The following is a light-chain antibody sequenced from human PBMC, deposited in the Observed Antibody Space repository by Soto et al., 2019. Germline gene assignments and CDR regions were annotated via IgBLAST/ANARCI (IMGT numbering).Light chain of an antibody. Sequence: QLTPSPSPLSASSGDRVTITCRASQTIGNNLNWYQQKTGEVPKXLIYGASSLQSGVPSRFSGSGYGTEFTLTISSLQTDDLATYYCQHYNSYSEAFGQGTKVDIK. CDR2: GAS. CDR3: QHYNSYSEA. J-gene: IGKJ1*01. V-gene: IGKV1-5*01. CDR1: QTIGNN.